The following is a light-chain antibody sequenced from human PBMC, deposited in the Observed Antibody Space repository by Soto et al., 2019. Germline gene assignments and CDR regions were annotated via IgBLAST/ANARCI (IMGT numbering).Light chain of an antibody. CDR1: QGISSN. V-gene: IGKV1-13*02. CDR3: HQKKSLTS. Sequence: RLNEHTSSLSASVGESASITCRASQGISSNLAWYQQKPGKAPKVLIYDASSLQSGVPSRFSGHGSGTDFTPTTCILQPDDTTICYCHQKKSLTSFGQVTRLEFK. CDR2: DAS. J-gene: IGKJ5*01.